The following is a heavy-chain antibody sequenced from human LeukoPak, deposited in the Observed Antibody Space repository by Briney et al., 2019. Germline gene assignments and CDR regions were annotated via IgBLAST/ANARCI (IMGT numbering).Heavy chain of an antibody. V-gene: IGHV3-11*04. CDR2: ISSSGSTI. CDR1: GFTFSDYY. Sequence: GGSLRLSCAASGFTFSDYYMSWIRQAPGKGLEWVSYISSSGSTIYYADSVKGRFTISRDNAKNSLYLQMNSLRAEDTAVYYCARDRVSSSWSYYFDYWGQGTLVTVSS. CDR3: ARDRVSSSWSYYFDY. J-gene: IGHJ4*02. D-gene: IGHD6-13*01.